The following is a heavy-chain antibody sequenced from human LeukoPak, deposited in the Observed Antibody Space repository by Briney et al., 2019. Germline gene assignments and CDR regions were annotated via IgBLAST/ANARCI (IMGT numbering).Heavy chain of an antibody. Sequence: ASVKVSCKASGFTFTSSAMQWVRQARGQRLEWIGWIVVGSGNTNYAQKFQERVTITRDMSTSTAYMELSSLRSEDTAVYYCAADFYGSGSYGWYFDLWGRGTLVTVSS. D-gene: IGHD3-10*01. J-gene: IGHJ2*01. CDR3: AADFYGSGSYGWYFDL. CDR1: GFTFTSSA. V-gene: IGHV1-58*02. CDR2: IVVGSGNT.